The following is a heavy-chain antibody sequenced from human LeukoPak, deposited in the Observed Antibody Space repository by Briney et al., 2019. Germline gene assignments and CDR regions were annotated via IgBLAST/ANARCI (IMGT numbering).Heavy chain of an antibody. CDR2: IYYSGST. V-gene: IGHV4-59*01. CDR1: GGSISSYY. D-gene: IGHD4-11*01. J-gene: IGHJ4*02. Sequence: SETLSLTCTVSGGSISSYYWSWIRQPPGKGLEWIGYIYYSGSTNYNPSLKSRVTISVDTSKNQFSLKLSSVTAADTAVYYCARGYSNNFDYWGQGTLVTVSS. CDR3: ARGYSNNFDY.